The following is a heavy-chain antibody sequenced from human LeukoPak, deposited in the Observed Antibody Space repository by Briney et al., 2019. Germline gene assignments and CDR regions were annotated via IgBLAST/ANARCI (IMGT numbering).Heavy chain of an antibody. CDR2: INHSGTP. CDR1: GGSFRGYY. V-gene: IGHV4-34*01. J-gene: IGHJ4*02. CDR3: ARRRVGVYYFDY. Sequence: PETLSLTSAVSGGSFRGYYWSGIRQPPRKGRGWIVEINHSGTPTSNPSLKGRVTISVYTSKSQFSLKLSSVRAADTAVYYCARRRVGVYYFDYCGQGTLFTASS. D-gene: IGHD2-21*01.